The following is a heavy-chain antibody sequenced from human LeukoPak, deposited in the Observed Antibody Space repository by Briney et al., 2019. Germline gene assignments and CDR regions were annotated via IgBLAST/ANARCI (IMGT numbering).Heavy chain of an antibody. Sequence: GASVKVSCKASGYTFTGYYMHRVRRAPGQGLEWMGRINPNSGGTNYAQKFQGRVTMTRDTSISTAYMELSRLRSDDTAVYYCARVGSRDGYNYYGYWGQGTLVTVSS. CDR1: GYTFTGYY. CDR2: INPNSGGT. J-gene: IGHJ4*02. D-gene: IGHD5-24*01. CDR3: ARVGSRDGYNYYGY. V-gene: IGHV1-2*06.